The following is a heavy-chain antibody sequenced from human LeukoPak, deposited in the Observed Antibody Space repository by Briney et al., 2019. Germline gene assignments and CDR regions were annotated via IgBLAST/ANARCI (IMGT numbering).Heavy chain of an antibody. CDR3: AGPRIAAAGWTDY. D-gene: IGHD6-13*01. CDR1: GFTVSSNY. Sequence: PGGSLRLSCAASGFTVSSNYMSWVRQAPGKGLEWVSVIYSGGSTYYADSVKGRLTISRDNSKNTLYLQMNSLRAEDTAVYYCAGPRIAAAGWTDYWGQGTLVTVSS. V-gene: IGHV3-66*04. CDR2: IYSGGST. J-gene: IGHJ4*02.